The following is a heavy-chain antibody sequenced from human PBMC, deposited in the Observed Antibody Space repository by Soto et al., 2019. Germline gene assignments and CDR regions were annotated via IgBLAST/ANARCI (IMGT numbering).Heavy chain of an antibody. V-gene: IGHV4-59*08. CDR1: GGSSSSYY. J-gene: IGHJ4*02. CDR2: IYYSGST. CDR3: ARRWGAAFDY. D-gene: IGHD1-26*01. Sequence: QVQLQESGPGLAKPSETLSLTCTVSGGSSSSYYWCWIRQPPGKGLEWIGYIYYSGSTNYNPSLKSRVTISVDTSNNQFSLKLSSVTAADTAVYYCARRWGAAFDYWGQGTLVTVSS.